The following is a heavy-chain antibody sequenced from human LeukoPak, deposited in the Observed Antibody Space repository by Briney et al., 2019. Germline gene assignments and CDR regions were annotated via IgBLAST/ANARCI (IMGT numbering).Heavy chain of an antibody. CDR3: ARVRHGVDGPDY. V-gene: IGHV4-59*08. Sequence: SETLSLTCTVSGGSISSYYWSWIRQPPGKGLEWIGYIYYSGSTNYNPSLKSRVTISVDTSKNQFSLNLNSVTDADTAIYYCARVRHGVDGPDYWGQGTLVTVSS. D-gene: IGHD2-8*01. J-gene: IGHJ4*02. CDR1: GGSISSYY. CDR2: IYYSGST.